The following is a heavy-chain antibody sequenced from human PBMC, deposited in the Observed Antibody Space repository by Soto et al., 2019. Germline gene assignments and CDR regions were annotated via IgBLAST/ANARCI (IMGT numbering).Heavy chain of an antibody. Sequence: SSETLSLTCAVYCGSFSGYYWSWIRQPPGKGLECIGEINHSGSTNYNPSLKSRVTISVDTSKNQFSLKLSSVTAADTAVYYCGLSSSWYEFGPWGQGSLVTVSS. J-gene: IGHJ5*02. CDR3: GLSSSWYEFGP. CDR1: CGSFSGYY. V-gene: IGHV4-34*01. CDR2: INHSGST. D-gene: IGHD6-13*01.